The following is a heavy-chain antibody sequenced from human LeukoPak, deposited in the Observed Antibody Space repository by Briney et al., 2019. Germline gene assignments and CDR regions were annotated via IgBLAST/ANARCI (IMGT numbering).Heavy chain of an antibody. CDR1: GGSISSHY. CDR3: ARDMRYGGNSKNDAFDI. CDR2: IYYSGST. Sequence: SETLSLTCTVSGGSISSHYWSWIRQPPAKGPDWIGYIYYSGSTNYNPSLKSRVTISVDTSKNQFSLKLSSVTAADTAVYYCARDMRYGGNSKNDAFDIWGQGTMVTVSS. D-gene: IGHD4-23*01. J-gene: IGHJ3*02. V-gene: IGHV4-59*11.